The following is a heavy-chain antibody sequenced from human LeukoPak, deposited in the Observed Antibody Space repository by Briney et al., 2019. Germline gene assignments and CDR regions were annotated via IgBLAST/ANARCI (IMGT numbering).Heavy chain of an antibody. J-gene: IGHJ5*02. CDR3: ARDRGYCSSTSCPYHWFDP. CDR2: IYYRGST. Sequence: SETLSLTCSVSGGSISSYYWSWIRQPPGKGLEWIGYIYYRGSTNYNPSLKSRVTISVDTSKNQFSLKLSSVTAADTAVYYCARDRGYCSSTSCPYHWFDPWGQGTLVTVSS. D-gene: IGHD2-2*01. CDR1: GGSISSYY. V-gene: IGHV4-59*01.